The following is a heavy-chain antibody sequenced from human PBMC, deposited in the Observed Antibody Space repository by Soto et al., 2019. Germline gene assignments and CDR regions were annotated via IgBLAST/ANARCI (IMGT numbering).Heavy chain of an antibody. CDR3: ARSATTVTTHSPYYYGMDV. CDR2: IIPIFGTA. D-gene: IGHD4-17*01. Sequence: GASVKVSCEASGCTFSSYAISWVRQAPGQGLEWMGGIIPIFGTANYAQKFQGRVTITADESTSTAYMELSSLRSEDTAVYYCARSATTVTTHSPYYYGMDVWGQGTTVTVSS. J-gene: IGHJ6*02. V-gene: IGHV1-69*13. CDR1: GCTFSSYA.